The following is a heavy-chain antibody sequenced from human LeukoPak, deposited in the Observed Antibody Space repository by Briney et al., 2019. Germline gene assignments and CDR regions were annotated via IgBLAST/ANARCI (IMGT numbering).Heavy chain of an antibody. Sequence: PGRSLRLSCAASGFAFNTYAMHWVRQAPGQGLEWVALIWHDGSHKFYSNPVRGQFTISRDNSKNTVSLQMNNLRPEDTAVYYCARKIFGSGSYPDFWGQGTLVTVSS. CDR3: ARKIFGSGSYPDF. D-gene: IGHD3-10*01. CDR1: GFAFNTYA. V-gene: IGHV3-33*01. J-gene: IGHJ4*02. CDR2: IWHDGSHK.